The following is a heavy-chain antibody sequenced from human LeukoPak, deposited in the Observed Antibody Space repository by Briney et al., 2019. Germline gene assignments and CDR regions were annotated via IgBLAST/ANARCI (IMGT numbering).Heavy chain of an antibody. D-gene: IGHD2-15*01. CDR1: GYTFTVHY. Sequence: ASVKVSCTASGYTFTVHYMHWVRQAPGPGLEWMGWIKTNSGGTNYAQTSQCRVTMTRDMSISTAYMELNMLRSDDTAVDYCAKWPWWGVYYYYGMDVWGQGTTVTVSS. J-gene: IGHJ6*02. V-gene: IGHV1-2*02. CDR2: IKTNSGGT. CDR3: AKWPWWGVYYYYGMDV.